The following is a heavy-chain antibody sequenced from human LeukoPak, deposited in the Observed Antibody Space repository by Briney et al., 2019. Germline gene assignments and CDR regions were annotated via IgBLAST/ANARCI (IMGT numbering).Heavy chain of an antibody. D-gene: IGHD3-22*01. CDR1: GGTFSSYA. Sequence: SVKVSCKASGGTFSSYAISWVRQAPGQGLEWMGGIIPIFGTANYAQKFQGRVTITADESTSTAYMELSSLRSEDTAVYYCARVPYDSSGYFWNEEEYFQHWGQGTLVTVSS. V-gene: IGHV1-69*13. CDR3: ARVPYDSSGYFWNEEEYFQH. J-gene: IGHJ1*01. CDR2: IIPIFGTA.